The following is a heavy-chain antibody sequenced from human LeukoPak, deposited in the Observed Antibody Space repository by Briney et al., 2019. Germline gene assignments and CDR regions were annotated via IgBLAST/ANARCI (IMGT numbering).Heavy chain of an antibody. D-gene: IGHD2-15*01. CDR1: GFTVSSNY. CDR3: AREEVVRGRGTNWFDP. CDR2: IYSGSST. J-gene: IGHJ5*02. Sequence: PGGSLRLSCAASGFTVSSNYMSWVRQARGKGLEWVSVIYSGSSTYYADSVKGRFTISRDNSKNTLYLQMNSLRAEDTAVYYCAREEVVRGRGTNWFDPWGQGTLVTVSS. V-gene: IGHV3-53*01.